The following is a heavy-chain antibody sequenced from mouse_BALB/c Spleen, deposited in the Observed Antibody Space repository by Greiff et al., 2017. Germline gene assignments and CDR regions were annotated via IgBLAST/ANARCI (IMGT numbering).Heavy chain of an antibody. V-gene: IGHV5-6-4*01. D-gene: IGHD1-2*01. J-gene: IGHJ4*01. CDR3: TRDVYGYYAMDY. CDR1: GFTFSSYT. CDR2: ISSGGSYT. Sequence: EVMLVESGGGLVKPGGSLKLSCAASGFTFSSYTMSWVRQTPEKRLEWVATISSGGSYTYYPDSVKGRFTISRDNAKNTLYLQMSRLKSEDTAMYYGTRDVYGYYAMDYWGQGTSVTVSS.